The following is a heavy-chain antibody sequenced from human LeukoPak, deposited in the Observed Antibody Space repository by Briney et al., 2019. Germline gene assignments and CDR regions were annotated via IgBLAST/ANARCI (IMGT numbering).Heavy chain of an antibody. D-gene: IGHD6-19*01. CDR1: GGSISSGSYY. CDR2: IYASGST. J-gene: IGHJ4*02. Sequence: SETLSLTCTVSGGSISSGSYYWSWIRQPAGKGLEWIGHIYASGSTNYNPSLKSRVTISVDTSKNQFSLKLSSVTAADTAVYYCARDLGSSGWVDYWGQGTLVTVSS. V-gene: IGHV4-61*09. CDR3: ARDLGSSGWVDY.